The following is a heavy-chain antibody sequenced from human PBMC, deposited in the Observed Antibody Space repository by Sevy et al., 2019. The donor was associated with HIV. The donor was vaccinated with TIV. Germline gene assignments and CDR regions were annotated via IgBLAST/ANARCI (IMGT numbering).Heavy chain of an antibody. CDR1: GFTFSSYA. CDR3: AKVAHYYDSSRYSDY. J-gene: IGHJ4*02. CDR2: ISGSGGST. V-gene: IGHV3-23*01. D-gene: IGHD3-22*01. Sequence: GGSLRLSCAASGFTFSSYAMSWVRQAPGKGLEWVSAISGSGGSTYYADSVKGRFTISRGNSKNTLYLQMYSLRAEDTGVYYCAKVAHYYDSSRYSDYWGQGTLVTVSS.